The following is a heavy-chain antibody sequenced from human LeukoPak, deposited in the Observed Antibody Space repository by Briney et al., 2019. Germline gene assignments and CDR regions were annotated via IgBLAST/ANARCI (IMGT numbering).Heavy chain of an antibody. Sequence: GGSLRLSCAASGFTLSSYAMHWVRQAPGKGLEWVAVISYDGSNKYYADSVKGRFTISRDNSKNTLYLQKNSLRAEDTAVYYCAKDQGGYSYGTDAFDIWGQGTMVTVSS. D-gene: IGHD5-18*01. CDR3: AKDQGGYSYGTDAFDI. V-gene: IGHV3-30-3*01. CDR2: ISYDGSNK. CDR1: GFTLSSYA. J-gene: IGHJ3*02.